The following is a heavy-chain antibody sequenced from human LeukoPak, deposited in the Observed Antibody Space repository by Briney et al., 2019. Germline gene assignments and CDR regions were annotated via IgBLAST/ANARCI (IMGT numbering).Heavy chain of an antibody. CDR1: GGSFSGYY. J-gene: IGHJ4*02. D-gene: IGHD2-2*01. CDR3: ASLYCSSTSCYFYY. V-gene: IGHV4-34*01. Sequence: PSETLSLTCAVYGGSFSGYYWSWIRQPPGKGLEWIGEIYHSGSTNYNPSLKSRVTISVDKTKNQFSLKLSSVTAVDTAVYYCASLYCSSTSCYFYYWGQGTLVTVSS. CDR2: IYHSGST.